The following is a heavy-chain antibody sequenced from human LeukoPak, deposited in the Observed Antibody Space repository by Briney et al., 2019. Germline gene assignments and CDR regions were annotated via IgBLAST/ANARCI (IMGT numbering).Heavy chain of an antibody. CDR2: ISGSGGFT. J-gene: IGHJ4*02. D-gene: IGHD2-15*01. CDR3: ARESQWSVDY. CDR1: GFTFSSYS. Sequence: GGSLRLSCTASGFTFSSYSMAWVRQARGKGLEWVSCISGSGGFTDYADSVKGRFTISRDNSKNIVYLQMNSLTADDTAVYYCARESQWSVDYWGQGTLVTVSS. V-gene: IGHV3-23*01.